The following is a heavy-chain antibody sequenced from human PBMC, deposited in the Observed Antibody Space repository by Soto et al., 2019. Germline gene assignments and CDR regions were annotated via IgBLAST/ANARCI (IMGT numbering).Heavy chain of an antibody. Sequence: SETLSLTCAVYGGSFSGYYWSWIRQPPGKGLEWIGEINHSGSTNYNPSLKSRVTISVDTSKNQFSLKLSSVTAADTAVYYCARKWYYDSSGYPKGVIYFDYWGQGTLVTSPQ. CDR1: GGSFSGYY. D-gene: IGHD3-22*01. V-gene: IGHV4-34*01. CDR3: ARKWYYDSSGYPKGVIYFDY. CDR2: INHSGST. J-gene: IGHJ4*02.